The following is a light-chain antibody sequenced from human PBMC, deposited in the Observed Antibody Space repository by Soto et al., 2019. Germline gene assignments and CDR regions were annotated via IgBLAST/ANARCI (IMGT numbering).Light chain of an antibody. CDR1: QCIANY. V-gene: IGKV1-33*01. CDR3: QQYDDLLPT. CDR2: YAS. Sequence: DIQMTQSPSSLSASVGDRVTITCQASQCIANYLNWYQQKPGKAPKVLIYYASSLEKGVPSRFSGSGSGTDFTFTISSLQPEDIATYYCQQYDDLLPTFGQGTKLEIK. J-gene: IGKJ2*01.